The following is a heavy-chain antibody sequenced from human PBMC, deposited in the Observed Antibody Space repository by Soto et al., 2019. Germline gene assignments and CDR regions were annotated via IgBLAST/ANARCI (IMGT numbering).Heavy chain of an antibody. J-gene: IGHJ4*02. CDR3: AYSSGAQLFDY. D-gene: IGHD2-15*01. CDR1: GFTFSSDG. Sequence: PGGSLRLSCAASGFTFSSDGLWCGRRDPRRGVVGVVGILYDGSNKYYADSVKGRFTISIDNSKNTPYLQMNSLRAEDTAVYYSAYSSGAQLFDYWGQGTLVTVSS. V-gene: IGHV3-30*03. CDR2: ILYDGSNK.